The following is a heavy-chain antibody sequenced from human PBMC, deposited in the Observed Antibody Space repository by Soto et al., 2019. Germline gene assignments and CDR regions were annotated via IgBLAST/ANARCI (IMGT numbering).Heavy chain of an antibody. CDR3: AKDPEVVVTAPDY. Sequence: GGSLRLSCAASGFTFSSYAMNWVRQAPGKGLEWVSAISGSGGSTYYVDSVKGRFTISRDNSRNTLYLQMNSLRAEDTAVYCCAKDPEVVVTAPDYWGQGTLVTVSS. D-gene: IGHD2-21*02. J-gene: IGHJ4*02. CDR2: ISGSGGST. V-gene: IGHV3-23*01. CDR1: GFTFSSYA.